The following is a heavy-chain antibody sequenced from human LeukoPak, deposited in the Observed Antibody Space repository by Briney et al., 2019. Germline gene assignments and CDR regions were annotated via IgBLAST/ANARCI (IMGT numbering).Heavy chain of an antibody. D-gene: IGHD1-26*01. CDR2: IYYSGST. V-gene: IGHV4-30-4*08. J-gene: IGHJ3*02. Sequence: PSETLSLTCTVSGGSISSYYWSWIRQPPGKGLEWIGYIYYSGSTYYNPSLKSRVTISVDTSKNQFSLKLSSVTAADTAVYYCARGFLYSGIPLGAFDIWGQGTMVTVSS. CDR3: ARGFLYSGIPLGAFDI. CDR1: GGSISSYY.